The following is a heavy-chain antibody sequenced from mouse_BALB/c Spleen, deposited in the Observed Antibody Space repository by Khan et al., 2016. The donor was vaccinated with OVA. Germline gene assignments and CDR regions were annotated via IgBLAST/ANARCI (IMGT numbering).Heavy chain of an antibody. Sequence: VQLKQSGPELVRPGASVKISCKASGYSFTGYFMNWVMQSPGKSLEWIGRINPHIGETFYNQRFKDKATLTVDDSSSTAHMELRSLASEDSAVDYCTRIYSSDFDYGGQGTTLTVSS. D-gene: IGHD1-1*01. CDR3: TRIYSSDFDY. J-gene: IGHJ2*01. V-gene: IGHV1-20*02. CDR2: INPHIGET. CDR1: GYSFTGYF.